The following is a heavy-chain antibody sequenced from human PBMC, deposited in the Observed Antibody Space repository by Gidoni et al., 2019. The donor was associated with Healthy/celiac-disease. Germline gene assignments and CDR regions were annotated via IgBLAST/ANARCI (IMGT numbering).Heavy chain of an antibody. CDR2: IYYSGST. D-gene: IGHD3-10*01. J-gene: IGHJ4*02. Sequence: QVQLQESGPGLAKPSETLSLTCTVSGGSISSYYWSWIRQPPGKGLEWIGYIYYSGSTNYNPSLKSRVTISVDTSKNQFSLKLSSVTAADTAVYYCARGGGYGVNYWGQGTLVTVSS. V-gene: IGHV4-59*01. CDR1: GGSISSYY. CDR3: ARGGGYGVNY.